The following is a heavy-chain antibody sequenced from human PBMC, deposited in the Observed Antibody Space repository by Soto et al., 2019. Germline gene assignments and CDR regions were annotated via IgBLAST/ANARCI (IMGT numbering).Heavy chain of an antibody. CDR2: FIPNNGAT. CDR1: GGIFGSHG. V-gene: IGHV1-2*02. J-gene: IGHJ5*02. D-gene: IGHD1-1*01. CDR3: ASHDPGARFDP. Sequence: QVQLIQSEAEVKQPGSSVRVSCTASGGIFGSHGFSWVRQAPGQRLEWVGGFIPNNGATHYGLSFQGRVTMTRDTSISTAYMELSSLRSDDTAVYYCASHDPGARFDPWGQGTLVIVSS.